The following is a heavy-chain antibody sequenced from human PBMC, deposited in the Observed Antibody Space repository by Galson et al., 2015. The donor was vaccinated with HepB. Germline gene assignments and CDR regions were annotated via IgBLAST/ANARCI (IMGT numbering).Heavy chain of an antibody. CDR1: GFSFSSYW. J-gene: IGHJ6*02. V-gene: IGHV3-7*01. CDR3: ARDRSSGWYVLDYYYYYGMDV. CDR2: IKQDGSEK. D-gene: IGHD6-19*01. Sequence: SLRLSCAASGFSFSSYWMSWVRQAPGKGLEWVANIKQDGSEKYYVDSVKGRFTISRDNAKNSLYLQMNSLRAADTAVYYCARDRSSGWYVLDYYYYYGMDVWGQGTTVTVSS.